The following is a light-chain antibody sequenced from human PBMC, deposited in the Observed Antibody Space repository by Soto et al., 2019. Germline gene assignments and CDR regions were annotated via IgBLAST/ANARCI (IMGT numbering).Light chain of an antibody. J-gene: IGLJ2*01. CDR3: SSYTINYTVV. Sequence: QSALTQPASVSGSPGQSITISCTGTSSDVGGYNYVSWYQQHPGKAPKLMIYDVSNRPSGVSNRFSGSKSANTASLTISGLQVEDEADYYCSSYTINYTVVFGGGTKLTVL. V-gene: IGLV2-14*01. CDR1: SSDVGGYNY. CDR2: DVS.